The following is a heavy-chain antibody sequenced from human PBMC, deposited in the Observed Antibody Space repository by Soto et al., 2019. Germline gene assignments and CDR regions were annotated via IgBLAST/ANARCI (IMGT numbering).Heavy chain of an antibody. CDR3: ARDRVIGDFLTGYDAFDM. CDR1: GLTFSSYS. V-gene: IGHV3-48*02. CDR2: ISSSSSTI. Sequence: EEQLVESGGGLVQPGGSLRLSCGGSGLTFSSYSVNWVRQAPGKGLEWLSYISSSSSTIHYADAVRGRFTISRDNAKNSVFLQMNSLRDEDTAVYFCARDRVIGDFLTGYDAFDMWGQGTMVTVSS. J-gene: IGHJ3*02. D-gene: IGHD3-9*01.